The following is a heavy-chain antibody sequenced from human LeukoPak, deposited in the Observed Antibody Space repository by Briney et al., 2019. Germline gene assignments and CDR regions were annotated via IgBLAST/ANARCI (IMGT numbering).Heavy chain of an antibody. D-gene: IGHD4-17*01. CDR1: GFTFSSNY. V-gene: IGHV3-66*01. J-gene: IGHJ3*02. Sequence: PGGSLRLSCAASGFTFSSNYMSWVRQAPGKGLEGVSVIYSGGSTYYADSVKGRCTISRDNSKNTLYLQMNSLRAEDTAVYYCARVKMTTVTTDAFDIWGQGTMVTVSS. CDR3: ARVKMTTVTTDAFDI. CDR2: IYSGGST.